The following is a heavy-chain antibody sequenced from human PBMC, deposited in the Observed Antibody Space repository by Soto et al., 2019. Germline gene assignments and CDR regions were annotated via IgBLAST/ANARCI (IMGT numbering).Heavy chain of an antibody. J-gene: IGHJ6*02. CDR2: IYYSGST. Sequence: QVQLQESGPGLVKPSQTLSLTCTVSGGSISSGGYYWSWIRQHPGKGLEWIGYIYYSGSTYYNPSLKSRVTISVDTSKNQFSLKLSSVTAADTAVYYCARDRGNGVVRFGELGYYYGMDVWGQGTTVTVSS. CDR1: GGSISSGGYY. D-gene: IGHD3-10*01. V-gene: IGHV4-31*03. CDR3: ARDRGNGVVRFGELGYYYGMDV.